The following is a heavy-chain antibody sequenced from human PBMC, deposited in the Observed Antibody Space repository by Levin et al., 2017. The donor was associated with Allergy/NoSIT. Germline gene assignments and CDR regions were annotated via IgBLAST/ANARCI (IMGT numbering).Heavy chain of an antibody. CDR1: GFTFSSYG. CDR2: ISYDGSNK. CDR3: AKEGSRFGELLYWYFDL. V-gene: IGHV3-30*18. J-gene: IGHJ2*01. D-gene: IGHD3-10*01. Sequence: SCAASGFTFSSYGMHWVRQAPGKGLEWVAVISYDGSNKYYADSVKGRFTISRDNSKNTLYLQMNSLRAEDTAVYYCAKEGSRFGELLYWYFDLWGRGTLVTVSS.